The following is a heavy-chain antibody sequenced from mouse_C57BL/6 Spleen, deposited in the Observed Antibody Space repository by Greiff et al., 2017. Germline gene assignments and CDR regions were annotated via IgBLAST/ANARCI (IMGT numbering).Heavy chain of an antibody. V-gene: IGHV1-26*01. CDR1: GYTFTDYY. J-gene: IGHJ4*01. Sequence: EVQLQQSGPELVKPGASVKISCKASGYTFTDYYMHWVKQSHGKSLEWIGDINPNNGGTSYNQKFKGKATLTVDKSSSTAYMELRSLTAEDSAVYYCARGQLRLRDAMDYWGQGTSVTVSS. D-gene: IGHD3-2*02. CDR3: ARGQLRLRDAMDY. CDR2: INPNNGGT.